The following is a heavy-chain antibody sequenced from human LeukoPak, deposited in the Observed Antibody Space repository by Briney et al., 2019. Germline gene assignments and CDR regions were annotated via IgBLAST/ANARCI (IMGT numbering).Heavy chain of an antibody. J-gene: IGHJ4*02. CDR3: ARWPGPRWFGDYYFDY. Sequence: ASVNVSCKASVYTFTNYGISWVRQAPGQGLEWMGWISAYNGNTNYAQKLQGRVTMTTDTSTSTAYMELRSLRSDDTAVYYCARWPGPRWFGDYYFDYWGQGTLVTVSS. CDR1: VYTFTNYG. V-gene: IGHV1-18*01. CDR2: ISAYNGNT. D-gene: IGHD3-10*01.